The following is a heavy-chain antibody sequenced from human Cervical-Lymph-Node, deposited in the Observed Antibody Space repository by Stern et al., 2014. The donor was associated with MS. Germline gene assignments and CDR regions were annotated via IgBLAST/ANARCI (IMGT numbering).Heavy chain of an antibody. Sequence: QVQLQESGPGLVKPSETLSLTCTVSNGSINNYYWSWIRQPPGERLEWIGYIHDRRRTNYKPSIKSRATLSGDTSNSPDYLRLIPVTAADTAVYYCAKPTSGPFYNSGTFDIWGQGTMVTVSS. CDR3: AKPTSGPFYNSGTFDI. D-gene: IGHD5-24*01. CDR1: NGSINNYY. V-gene: IGHV4-59*01. J-gene: IGHJ3*02. CDR2: IHDRRRT.